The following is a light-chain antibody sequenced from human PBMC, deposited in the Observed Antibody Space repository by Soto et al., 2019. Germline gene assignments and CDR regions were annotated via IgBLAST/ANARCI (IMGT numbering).Light chain of an antibody. CDR1: QSVGSN. J-gene: IGKJ1*01. CDR2: GAF. CDR3: QQYNNWPLT. V-gene: IGKV3-15*01. Sequence: EIVMTQSPATLSVSPGERVTLSCRASQSVGSNLAWYQQKPGQAPRLLIYGAFTRATGIPARFSGSGSGTEFTLTISSLQXEDFAVYYCQQYNNWPLTFGQGTQLEIK.